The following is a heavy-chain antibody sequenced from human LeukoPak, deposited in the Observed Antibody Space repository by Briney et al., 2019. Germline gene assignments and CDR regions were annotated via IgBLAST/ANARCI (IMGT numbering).Heavy chain of an antibody. J-gene: IGHJ4*02. CDR1: GFTFSSYG. D-gene: IGHD3-22*01. CDR2: IWYDGSNK. CDR3: AKEHSSGYLDY. Sequence: PGGSLRLSCAASGFTFSSYGMHWVRQAPGKGLEWVAVIWYDGSNKYYADSVKGRFTISRDNSKNTLYLQMNSPRAEDTAVYYCAKEHSSGYLDYWGQGTLVTVSS. V-gene: IGHV3-33*06.